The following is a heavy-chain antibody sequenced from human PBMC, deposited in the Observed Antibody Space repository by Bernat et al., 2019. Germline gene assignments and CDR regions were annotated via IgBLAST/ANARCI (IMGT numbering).Heavy chain of an antibody. V-gene: IGHV4-39*01. J-gene: IGHJ4*02. CDR2: IYYSGST. Sequence: QLQLQESGPGLVKPSETLSLTCTVSGGSISSSSYYWGWIRQLPGKGLEWIGSIYYSGSTYYNPSLKSRVTISVDTSKNQFCLKLSSVAAADTAVYYCARRGSSGYYLYYFDYWGQGTLVTVSS. CDR3: ARRGSSGYYLYYFDY. D-gene: IGHD3-22*01. CDR1: GGSISSSSYY.